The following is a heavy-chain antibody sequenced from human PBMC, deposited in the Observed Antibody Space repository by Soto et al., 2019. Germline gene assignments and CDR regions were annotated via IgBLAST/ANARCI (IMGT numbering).Heavy chain of an antibody. CDR2: IKQDGSEK. Sequence: HPGGSLRLSCAASGFTFSSYWMSWVRQAPGKGLEWVANIKQDGSEKYYVDSVKGRFTISRDNAKNSLYLQMNSLRAEDTAVYYCARVGRYCSGGSCSYYFDYWGQGTLVTVSS. CDR1: GFTFSSYW. J-gene: IGHJ4*02. CDR3: ARVGRYCSGGSCSYYFDY. V-gene: IGHV3-7*03. D-gene: IGHD2-15*01.